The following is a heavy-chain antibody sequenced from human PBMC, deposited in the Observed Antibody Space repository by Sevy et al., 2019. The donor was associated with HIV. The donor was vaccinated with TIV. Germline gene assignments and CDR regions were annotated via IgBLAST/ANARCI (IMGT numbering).Heavy chain of an antibody. CDR1: GFTFSTYA. J-gene: IGHJ4*02. D-gene: IGHD3-10*01. CDR3: AKDRVSGTYYTGDFDY. Sequence: GGSLRLSCAASGFTFSTYAMTWVRQAPGKGLEWVSVISLSGGDTYYANSVKGRFNISRDNSKNRLYLQMNSLTAEDTAVYYCAKDRVSGTYYTGDFDYWGQGTLVTVSS. CDR2: ISLSGGDT. V-gene: IGHV3-23*01.